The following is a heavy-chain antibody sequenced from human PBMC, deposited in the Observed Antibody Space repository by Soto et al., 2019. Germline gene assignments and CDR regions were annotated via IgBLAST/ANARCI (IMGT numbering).Heavy chain of an antibody. J-gene: IGHJ4*02. D-gene: IGHD6-19*01. Sequence: EVQLLASGGGLVQPGGSLRLSCAASGFTFSSYAMSWVRQAPGKGLEWVSAISGSGGSTYYADSVKGRFTISRDNSKNTLYLQMISLRAEATAVYYCAKDYESASSGLYLLSTPRGYWGPGTLVTVSS. CDR1: GFTFSSYA. V-gene: IGHV3-23*01. CDR3: AKDYESASSGLYLLSTPRGY. CDR2: ISGSGGST.